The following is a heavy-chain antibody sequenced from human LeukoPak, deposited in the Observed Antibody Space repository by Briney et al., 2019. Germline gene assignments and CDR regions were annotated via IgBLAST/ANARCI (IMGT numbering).Heavy chain of an antibody. CDR3: ARGAPAPDYVWGSYRYEFDY. CDR1: GGSISSSSYY. V-gene: IGHV4-39*01. D-gene: IGHD3-16*02. CDR2: IYYSGST. Sequence: SETLSLTCTVSGGSISSSSYYWGWIRQPPGKGLEWIGSIYYSGSTYYNPSLKSRVTISVDTSKNQFSLKLSSVIAADTAVYYCARGAPAPDYVWGSYRYEFDYWGQGTLVTVSS. J-gene: IGHJ4*02.